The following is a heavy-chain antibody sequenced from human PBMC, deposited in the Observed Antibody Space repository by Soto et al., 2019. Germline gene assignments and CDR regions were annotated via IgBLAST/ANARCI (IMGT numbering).Heavy chain of an antibody. J-gene: IGHJ6*02. Sequence: WGALGRSCAASGFTVSSYAMSWVRQAPGKGLEWVSRISSSGGITYDADSVKGRFTISRDNSNNTLYLQMNSLRAEDTAIYYCAKVDGRGGMDVWGQGTTVTVSS. CDR2: ISSSGGIT. CDR1: GFTVSSYA. CDR3: AKVDGRGGMDV. V-gene: IGHV3-23*01.